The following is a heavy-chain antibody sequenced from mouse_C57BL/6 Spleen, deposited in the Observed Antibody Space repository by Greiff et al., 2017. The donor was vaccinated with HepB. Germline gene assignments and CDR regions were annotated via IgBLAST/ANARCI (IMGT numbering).Heavy chain of an antibody. CDR3: ARSPYGSSPYYFDY. CDR2: IYPGGGYT. Sequence: VQLQQSGAELVRPGTSVKMSCKASGYTFTNYWIGWAKQRPGHGLEWIGDIYPGGGYTNYNEKFKGKATLTADKSSSTAYMQFSSLTSEDAAIYYRARSPYGSSPYYFDYWGQGTTLTVSS. J-gene: IGHJ2*01. CDR1: GYTFTNYW. D-gene: IGHD1-1*01. V-gene: IGHV1-63*01.